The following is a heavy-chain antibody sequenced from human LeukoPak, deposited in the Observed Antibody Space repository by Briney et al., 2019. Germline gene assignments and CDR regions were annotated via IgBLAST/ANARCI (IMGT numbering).Heavy chain of an antibody. CDR1: GFTFSSYA. J-gene: IGHJ4*02. CDR3: AKDPQYYYDSSGELDY. CDR2: INGSGGST. Sequence: PGGSLRLSCAASGFTFSSYAMSWVRQAPGKGLEWVSDINGSGGSTYYADSVKGRFTISRVNSKNTLYLQMNSLRAEDTAVYYCAKDPQYYYDSSGELDYWGQGTLVTVSS. V-gene: IGHV3-23*01. D-gene: IGHD3-22*01.